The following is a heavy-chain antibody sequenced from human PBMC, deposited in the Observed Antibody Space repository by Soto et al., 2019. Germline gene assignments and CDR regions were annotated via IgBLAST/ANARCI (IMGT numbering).Heavy chain of an antibody. D-gene: IGHD2-15*01. Sequence: QVQLVQSGAEVKKPGASVKVSCKAPGYTFTSYGISWVRQAPGQGLEWMGWISAYNGNTNYAQKLQGRVTMTTDTSTSTAYMELRSLRSDDTAVYYCARDPNIVVVVAAGNWFDPWGQAPLVTVSS. CDR3: ARDPNIVVVVAAGNWFDP. CDR1: GYTFTSYG. J-gene: IGHJ5*02. CDR2: ISAYNGNT. V-gene: IGHV1-18*01.